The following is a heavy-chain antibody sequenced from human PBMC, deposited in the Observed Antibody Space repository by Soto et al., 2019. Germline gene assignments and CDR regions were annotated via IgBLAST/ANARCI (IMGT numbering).Heavy chain of an antibody. CDR2: IYYSGST. CDR1: GGSISSSSYY. Sequence: QLQLQESGPGLVKPSETLSLTCTVSGGSISSSSYYWGLIRQPPGKGLEWIGSIYYSGSTYYNPALTRRVTISVDTSKNQFPLKLSSVTAADTAVYYCATHAVHSSGFTDYWGQGTLVTVSS. CDR3: ATHAVHSSGFTDY. V-gene: IGHV4-39*01. D-gene: IGHD6-19*01. J-gene: IGHJ4*02.